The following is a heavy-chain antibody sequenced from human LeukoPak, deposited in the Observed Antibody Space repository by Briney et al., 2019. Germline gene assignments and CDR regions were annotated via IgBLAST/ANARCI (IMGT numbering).Heavy chain of an antibody. CDR1: GYTFTTWH. D-gene: IGHD2-2*01. Sequence: GASVKVSCKASGYTFTTWHMHWVRQAPGQELEWMGILNTSGGSTSYAQKFQGRVTMTRDTSTSTVYMELSSLTSEDTAFYYCARDSRFWSVDYWGQGTLVTVSS. J-gene: IGHJ4*02. V-gene: IGHV1-46*01. CDR3: ARDSRFWSVDY. CDR2: LNTSGGST.